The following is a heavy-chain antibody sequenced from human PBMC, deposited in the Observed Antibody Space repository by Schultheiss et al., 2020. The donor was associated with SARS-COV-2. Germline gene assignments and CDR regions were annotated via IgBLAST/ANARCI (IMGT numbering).Heavy chain of an antibody. D-gene: IGHD1-26*01. Sequence: ASVKVSCKASGYTFIGYYMHWVRQAPGQGLEWMGRINPNSGGTNYAQKFQGRVIMTRNTSINTAYMELSGLRSDDKAVYHCATGFLRVGADWGQGTLVTVSS. CDR1: GYTFIGYY. J-gene: IGHJ4*02. CDR2: INPNSGGT. V-gene: IGHV1-2*06. CDR3: ATGFLRVGAD.